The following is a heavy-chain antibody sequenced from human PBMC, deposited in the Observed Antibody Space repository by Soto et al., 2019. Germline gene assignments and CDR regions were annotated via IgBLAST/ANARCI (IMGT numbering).Heavy chain of an antibody. V-gene: IGHV1-2*02. D-gene: IGHD5-18*01. CDR3: ARGYSYGFSYFDY. CDR1: GGTFSSYA. J-gene: IGHJ4*02. Sequence: ASVKVSCKASGGTFSSYAISWVRQAPGQGLEWMGWINPNSGGTNYAQKFQGRVTMTRDTSISTAYMELSRLRSDDTAVYYCARGYSYGFSYFDYWGQGTLGTVSS. CDR2: INPNSGGT.